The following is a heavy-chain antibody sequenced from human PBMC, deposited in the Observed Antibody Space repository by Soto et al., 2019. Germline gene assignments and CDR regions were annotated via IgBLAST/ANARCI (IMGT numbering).Heavy chain of an antibody. CDR2: IYSSENT. D-gene: IGHD1-7*01. CDR1: GGSVSSSSYS. J-gene: IGHJ5*02. Sequence: SETLSLTCTVSGGSVSSSSYSWGWIRQSPGKGLEWIGTIYSSENTYYNPSLLSRVTISVDTSKNEFSLRLSSVTAADTAVYYCARTGSGTFDPWGQGTLVTVSS. CDR3: ARTGSGTFDP. V-gene: IGHV4-39*01.